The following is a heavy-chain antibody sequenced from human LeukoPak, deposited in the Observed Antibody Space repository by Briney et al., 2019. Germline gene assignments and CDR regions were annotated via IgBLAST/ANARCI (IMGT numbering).Heavy chain of an antibody. CDR2: FDPEDGET. D-gene: IGHD3-16*01. J-gene: IGHJ3*02. V-gene: IGHV1-24*01. CDR3: ARPRSFGGRIDAFDI. CDR1: GYTLTELS. Sequence: ASVKVSCKVSGYTLTELSMHWVRQAPGKGLEWMGGFDPEDGETIYAQKFQGRVTMTEDTSTDTAYMELSSLRSEDTAMYYCARPRSFGGRIDAFDIWGQGTMVTVSS.